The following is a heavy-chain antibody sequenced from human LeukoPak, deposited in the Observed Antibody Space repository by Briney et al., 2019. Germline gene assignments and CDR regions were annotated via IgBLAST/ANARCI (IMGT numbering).Heavy chain of an antibody. CDR2: ISYDGSNK. CDR1: GFTFSSYA. J-gene: IGHJ4*02. D-gene: IGHD3-10*01. CDR3: AKVLKAYYFGSGSYPFDH. V-gene: IGHV3-30-3*01. Sequence: GGSLRLSCAASGFTFSSYAMHWVRQAPGKGLEWVAVISYDGSNKYYADSVKGRFTISRDNSKNTLYLQMNSLRAEDTAVYYCAKVLKAYYFGSGSYPFDHWGQGTLVTVSS.